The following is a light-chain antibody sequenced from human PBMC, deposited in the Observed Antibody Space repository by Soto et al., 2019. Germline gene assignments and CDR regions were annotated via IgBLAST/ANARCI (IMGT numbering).Light chain of an antibody. CDR2: GAS. CDR1: QSVSSN. Sequence: EIVMTQSPATLSVSPGERATLSCRASQSVSSNLAWYQQKPGQAPRLLIYGASTRATGIPARFSGSGSGTEFTLTISRLQTEDFAVYYCKQYNNGPPITFGQRTRLEIK. J-gene: IGKJ5*01. V-gene: IGKV3-15*01. CDR3: KQYNNGPPIT.